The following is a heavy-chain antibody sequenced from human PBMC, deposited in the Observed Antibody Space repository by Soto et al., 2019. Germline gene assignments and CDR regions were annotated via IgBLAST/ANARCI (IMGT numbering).Heavy chain of an antibody. CDR3: ARADIVATILPFGY. V-gene: IGHV3-33*01. D-gene: IGHD5-12*01. CDR2: IWDDGSNK. Sequence: QVQLVESGGGVVQPGRSLRLSCAASGFTFSSYGRHWVRQAPGKGLEWVAVIWDDGSNKYYADSVKGRFTISRDNSKNTLYLQMNSLRAEDTAVYYCARADIVATILPFGYWGQGTLVTVSS. J-gene: IGHJ4*02. CDR1: GFTFSSYG.